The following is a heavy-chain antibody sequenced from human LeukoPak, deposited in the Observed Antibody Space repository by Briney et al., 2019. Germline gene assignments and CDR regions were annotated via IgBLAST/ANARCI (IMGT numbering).Heavy chain of an antibody. CDR2: ISAYNGNT. CDR3: ARDCPFSNYECLTPEATFDY. J-gene: IGHJ4*02. Sequence: ASVKVSCKASGYTFTSYGVSWMRQAPGQGLEWMGWISAYNGNTNYAQDLQARVTLTTDTSTNKAYMELSGLTSDDTAVYYCARDCPFSNYECLTPEATFDYWGQGTLVTVSS. D-gene: IGHD4-11*01. CDR1: GYTFTSYG. V-gene: IGHV1-18*01.